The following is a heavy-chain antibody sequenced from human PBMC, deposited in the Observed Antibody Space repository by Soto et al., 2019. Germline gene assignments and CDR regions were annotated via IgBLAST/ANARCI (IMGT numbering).Heavy chain of an antibody. CDR2: INSDGTTT. D-gene: IGHD2-2*01. V-gene: IGHV3-74*01. CDR3: ATDGSYAQHV. J-gene: IGHJ6*02. CDR1: GLTFSNTW. Sequence: GVLILSCGASGLTFSNTWIHLVRQAPGKGLVWVSHINSDGTTTTYADSVKGRFTISRDNAKNTVHLQMNSLRAEDTAVYYCATDGSYAQHVWGQGTTVTVYS.